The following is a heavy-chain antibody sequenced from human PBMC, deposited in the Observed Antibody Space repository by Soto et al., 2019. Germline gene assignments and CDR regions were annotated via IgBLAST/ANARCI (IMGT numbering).Heavy chain of an antibody. CDR3: AKTATYVDGYDNTGYSSEDY. CDR2: ISHDGSKR. D-gene: IGHD3-22*01. CDR1: GFTFSDFG. V-gene: IGHV3-30*18. Sequence: PGGSLRLSCEVSGFTFSDFGLDWVRQAPGKGLEWVAIISHDGSKRFYADSVKGRFTISRDNSKNTLYLQMSSLRPEDTALYYCAKTATYVDGYDNTGYSSEDYWGHGXLVTVYS. J-gene: IGHJ4*01.